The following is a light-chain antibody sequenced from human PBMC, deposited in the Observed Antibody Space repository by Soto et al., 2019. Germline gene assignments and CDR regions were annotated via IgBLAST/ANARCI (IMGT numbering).Light chain of an antibody. Sequence: DIQMTQSPSSVSASVGDRVTITCRASRDISSWLAWYQQKPGKAPKLLIYAVSSLRSGVPSRFRGSGSGTDFTLTISSLQPEDFATYYCQQANSFPPTFGGGTKVDIK. CDR1: RDISSW. CDR3: QQANSFPPT. CDR2: AVS. V-gene: IGKV1-12*01. J-gene: IGKJ4*01.